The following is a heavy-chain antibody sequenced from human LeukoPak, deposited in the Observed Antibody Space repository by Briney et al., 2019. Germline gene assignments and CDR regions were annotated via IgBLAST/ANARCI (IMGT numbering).Heavy chain of an antibody. D-gene: IGHD6-13*01. CDR2: MNPNSGNT. CDR3: ARGRAAAGTIRWFDP. CDR1: GYTFTSYD. J-gene: IGHJ5*02. V-gene: IGHV1-8*01. Sequence: GASVKVSCKASGYTFTSYDINWVRQATGQGLEWMGWMNPNSGNTGYAQKFQGRVTMTRNTSISTAYVELSSLRSEDTAVYYCARGRAAAGTIRWFDPWGQGTLVTVSS.